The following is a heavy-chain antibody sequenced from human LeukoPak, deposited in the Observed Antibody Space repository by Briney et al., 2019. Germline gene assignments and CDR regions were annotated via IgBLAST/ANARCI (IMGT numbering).Heavy chain of an antibody. D-gene: IGHD3-16*01. Sequence: GGSLRLSCAASGFTFSSAWMTWVRQAPGKGLEWVATIKDDGSDKYYVDSVKGRFTISRDNAKKSLWLQMNSLRVEETAMYYCADLGSRDWGQGTLVTVSS. V-gene: IGHV3-7*01. CDR1: GFTFSSAW. CDR2: IKDDGSDK. CDR3: ADLGSRD. J-gene: IGHJ4*02.